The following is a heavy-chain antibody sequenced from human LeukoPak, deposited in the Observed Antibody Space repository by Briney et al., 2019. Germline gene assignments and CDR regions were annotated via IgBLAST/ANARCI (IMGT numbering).Heavy chain of an antibody. Sequence: PGGSLRLSCAASGFTFSSYSLNWVRQAPGKGLEWISYISSSGTNIDYADSVKGRFTISRDNGKNSLYLQMNRLRAEDTAVYYCARTAFDWSQVGGNWLDPWGQGTLATVSP. CDR3: ARTAFDWSQVGGNWLDP. D-gene: IGHD3-9*01. V-gene: IGHV3-48*04. CDR2: ISSSGTNI. J-gene: IGHJ5*02. CDR1: GFTFSSYS.